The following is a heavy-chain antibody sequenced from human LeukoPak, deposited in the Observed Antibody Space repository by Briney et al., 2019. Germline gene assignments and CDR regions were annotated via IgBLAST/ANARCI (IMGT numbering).Heavy chain of an antibody. V-gene: IGHV5-51*01. CDR3: ARRGSGSYGWDAFDI. CDR1: GYSFTSYW. CDR2: IYPGDSDT. Sequence: GESLKISCKGSGYSFTSYWIGWVRQMPGKGLEWMGIIYPGDSDTRYSPSFQGQVTISADKSISTAYLQWSSLKASDTAMYYCARRGSGSYGWDAFDIWGQGTMVAVSS. J-gene: IGHJ3*02. D-gene: IGHD1-26*01.